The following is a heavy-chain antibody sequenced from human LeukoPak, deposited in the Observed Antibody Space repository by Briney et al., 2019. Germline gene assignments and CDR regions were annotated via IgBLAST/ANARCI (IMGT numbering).Heavy chain of an antibody. J-gene: IGHJ4*02. D-gene: IGHD3-22*01. CDR3: ARGWGYYDSSGYRY. V-gene: IGHV4-39*07. Sequence: SETLSLTCTVSGGSISSSTYYWSWIRQPPGKGLEWIGEINHSGSTNYNPSLKSRVTISVDTSKNQFSLKLSSVTAADTAVYYCARGWGYYDSSGYRYWGQGTLVTVSS. CDR1: GGSISSSTYY. CDR2: INHSGST.